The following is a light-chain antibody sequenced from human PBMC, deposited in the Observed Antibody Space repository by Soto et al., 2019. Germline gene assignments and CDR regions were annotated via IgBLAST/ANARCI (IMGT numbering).Light chain of an antibody. V-gene: IGKV3-11*01. Sequence: EIVLTQSPATLSVSPGEMATLSFRASQSVGPNLVWYQQKFGQAPRLLIYGVSYRASGIPARFSGSRSGTDFTLTISSLEPEDFAVYYCQMRTNWSWTFGQGTKVDIK. CDR1: QSVGPN. CDR2: GVS. CDR3: QMRTNWSWT. J-gene: IGKJ1*01.